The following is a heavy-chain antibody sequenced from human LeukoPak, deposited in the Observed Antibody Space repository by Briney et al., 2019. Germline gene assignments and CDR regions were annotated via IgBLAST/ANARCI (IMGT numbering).Heavy chain of an antibody. D-gene: IGHD2-21*02. CDR1: GCTFTGYY. J-gene: IGHJ3*02. V-gene: IGHV1-2*02. CDR3: ASATTYCGADCYPLDAFDI. Sequence: ASVKVSCKASGCTFTGYYMHWVRQAPGQGLEWMGWINPNSGGTNYAQKFLGRITMTRDTSISTAYMELSRLRSDDTAVYYCASATTYCGADCYPLDAFDIWGQGTMVTVSS. CDR2: INPNSGGT.